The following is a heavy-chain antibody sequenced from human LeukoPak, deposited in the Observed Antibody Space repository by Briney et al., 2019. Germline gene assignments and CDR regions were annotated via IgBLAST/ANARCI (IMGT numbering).Heavy chain of an antibody. CDR1: GFTLSSSA. V-gene: IGHV3-23*01. J-gene: IGHJ4*02. CDR3: AKKTPGTHPFDY. CDR2: CGTDGDT. D-gene: IGHD6-13*01. Sequence: GGSLRLSCAASGFTLSSSAMNWVRQAPGKGLEWVSACGTDGDTYYADSVQGRFTTSRDNSKNTLYLQMTSLRAEDTAVYYCAKKTPGTHPFDYWGQGTLVTVSP.